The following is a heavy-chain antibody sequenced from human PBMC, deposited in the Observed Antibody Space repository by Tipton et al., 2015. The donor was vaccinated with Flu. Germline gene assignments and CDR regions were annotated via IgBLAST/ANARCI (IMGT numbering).Heavy chain of an antibody. CDR3: VRYQLKKRSRWFDP. J-gene: IGHJ5*02. Sequence: TLSLTCTVSGGSISSYYWSWIRQPPGKGLEWIGYIYYSGSTNYNPSLKSRVTISVDTSKNQFSLKLSSVTAADTAVYYCVRYQLKKRSRWFDPWGQGTLVTVSS. D-gene: IGHD2-2*01. CDR1: GGSISSYY. CDR2: IYYSGST. V-gene: IGHV4-59*01.